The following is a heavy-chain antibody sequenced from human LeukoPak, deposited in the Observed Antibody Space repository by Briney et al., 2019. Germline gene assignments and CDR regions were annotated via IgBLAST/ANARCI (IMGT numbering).Heavy chain of an antibody. D-gene: IGHD6-6*01. CDR1: GYTFTTYD. CDR2: MNPNSGDT. Sequence: ASVKVSCKASGYTFTTYDINWVRQATGQELESMGWMNPNSGDTGYAQKFQGRVTMSRDTSISTAYMELSSLTSEHTAVYYCARGQGYSNSHHNYWGQGTLVTVSS. J-gene: IGHJ4*02. V-gene: IGHV1-8*01. CDR3: ARGQGYSNSHHNY.